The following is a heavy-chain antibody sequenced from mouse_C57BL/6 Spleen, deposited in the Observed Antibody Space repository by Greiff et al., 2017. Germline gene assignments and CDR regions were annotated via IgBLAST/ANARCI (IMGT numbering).Heavy chain of an antibody. CDR1: GYTFTDYE. CDR3: TRGDSSGPAWFAY. Sequence: QVHVKQSGAELVRPGASVTLSCKASGYTFTDYEMHWVKQTPVHGLEWIGAIDPETGGTAYNQKFKGKAILTADKSSSTAYMELRSLTSEDSAVYYCTRGDSSGPAWFAYWGQGTLVTVSA. D-gene: IGHD3-2*02. J-gene: IGHJ3*01. CDR2: IDPETGGT. V-gene: IGHV1-15*01.